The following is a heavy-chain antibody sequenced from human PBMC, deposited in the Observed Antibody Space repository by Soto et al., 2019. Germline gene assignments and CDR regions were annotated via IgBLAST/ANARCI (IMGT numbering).Heavy chain of an antibody. Sequence: GGSLRLSCAASGFTFSSYSMNWVRQAPGKGLEWVSSISSSSSYIYYADSVKGRFTISRDNAKNSLYLQMNSLRAEDTAVYYCARGDIVVVPAAPGDYYYYMDVWGKGTTVTVSS. CDR2: ISSSSSYI. CDR1: GFTFSSYS. D-gene: IGHD2-2*01. CDR3: ARGDIVVVPAAPGDYYYYMDV. J-gene: IGHJ6*03. V-gene: IGHV3-21*01.